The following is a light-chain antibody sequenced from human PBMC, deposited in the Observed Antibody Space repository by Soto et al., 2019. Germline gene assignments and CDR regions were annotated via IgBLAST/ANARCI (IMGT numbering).Light chain of an antibody. V-gene: IGKV1-5*02. Sequence: DIQMTQSPSTLSGSVGDRVTIICRASQTISSWLAWYQQKPGKAPKLLIYDASNLETGVPSRFSGSGSGTDFTLTISSLQPEDFATYYCQQTYSTPQTFGQGTKV. CDR2: DAS. J-gene: IGKJ1*01. CDR1: QTISSW. CDR3: QQTYSTPQT.